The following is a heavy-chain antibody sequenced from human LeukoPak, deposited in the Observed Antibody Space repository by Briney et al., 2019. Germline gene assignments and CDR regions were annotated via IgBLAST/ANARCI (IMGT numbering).Heavy chain of an antibody. D-gene: IGHD1-1*01. Sequence: ASVKVSCKASGGTFSSYAISWVRQAPGQGLDGRGGIIPIFGTANYAQKFQGRVTITADKSTSTAYMELSSLRSEDTAVYYCAREVDDENYYYGMDVWGKGTTVTVSS. J-gene: IGHJ6*04. CDR2: IIPIFGTA. CDR3: AREVDDENYYYGMDV. CDR1: GGTFSSYA. V-gene: IGHV1-69*06.